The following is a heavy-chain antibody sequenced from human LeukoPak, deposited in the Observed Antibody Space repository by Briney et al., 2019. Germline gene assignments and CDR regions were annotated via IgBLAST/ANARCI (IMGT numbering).Heavy chain of an antibody. Sequence: GGSLRVSCAASGFTFRSYAMTWVRQAPGKGLEWVSSISASGSATYYADSVKGRFTISRDNSKNTLSLQMNGLRAEDTALYYCAKLASSTHSNLGLDSWGQGTLVTVSS. CDR3: AKLASSTHSNLGLDS. D-gene: IGHD2-2*01. J-gene: IGHJ4*02. V-gene: IGHV3-23*01. CDR2: ISASGSAT. CDR1: GFTFRSYA.